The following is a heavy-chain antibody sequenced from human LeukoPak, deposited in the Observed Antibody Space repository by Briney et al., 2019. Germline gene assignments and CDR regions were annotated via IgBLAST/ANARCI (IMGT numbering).Heavy chain of an antibody. D-gene: IGHD5-18*01. CDR1: GFTFNSYS. J-gene: IGHJ4*02. CDR3: ARASGDIVETATMGSY. V-gene: IGHV3-21*01. Sequence: SGGSLRLSCAASGFTFNSYSMNWVRQAPGKGLEWVSSISSSSSSIYYADSVKGRFTISRDNAKNSLYLQMNSLRAEDTAVYYCARASGDIVETATMGSYWGQGTLVTVSS. CDR2: ISSSSSSI.